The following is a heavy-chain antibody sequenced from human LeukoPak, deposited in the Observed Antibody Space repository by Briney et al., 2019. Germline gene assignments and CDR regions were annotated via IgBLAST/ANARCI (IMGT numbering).Heavy chain of an antibody. V-gene: IGHV1-2*04. Sequence: GASVKVSCKASGYTFTGYYIHWVRQAPGQGLEWVGWINPNSGGTSYTQKFQGWVTMTRDTSISTAYMELSRLRSDDTAVYYCAREEIICSSSSCPLDYWGQGNLVTVSS. CDR1: GYTFTGYY. CDR3: AREEIICSSSSCPLDY. J-gene: IGHJ4*02. D-gene: IGHD2-15*01. CDR2: INPNSGGT.